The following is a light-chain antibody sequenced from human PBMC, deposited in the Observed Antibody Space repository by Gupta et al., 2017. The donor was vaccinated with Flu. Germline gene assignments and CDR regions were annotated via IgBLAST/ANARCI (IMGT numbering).Light chain of an antibody. V-gene: IGKV3-20*01. CDR3: QQDGSSWT. CDR1: QSVSSSY. Sequence: EIVLTQSPGTLSLSAGERATLSCRASQSVSSSYLAWYQQKPGQAPRLLIYGASSRATGIPDRFSGSGSGTDFTLTISRLEPEDFSVYYCQQDGSSWTFGQGTKVEIK. CDR2: GAS. J-gene: IGKJ1*01.